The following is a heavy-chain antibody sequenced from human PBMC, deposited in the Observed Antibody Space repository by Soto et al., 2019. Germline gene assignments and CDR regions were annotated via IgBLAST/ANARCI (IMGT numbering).Heavy chain of an antibody. CDR1: GFTFRNDT. CDR2: ISTGGAYV. CDR3: ARDIASPGGDYFDS. J-gene: IGHJ4*02. V-gene: IGHV3-21*06. Sequence: EVQLVESGGGLVKAGGSLRLFCTASGFTFRNDTMNWVRQAPGKGLEGVSSISTGGAYVFYADSVKGRFTISRDNAQNSLFLQIDSPRAEDTAVYYCARDIASPGGDYFDSWGQGTLVTVSS. D-gene: IGHD2-21*01.